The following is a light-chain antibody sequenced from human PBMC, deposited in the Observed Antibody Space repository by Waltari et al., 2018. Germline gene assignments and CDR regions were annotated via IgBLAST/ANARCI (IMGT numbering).Light chain of an antibody. Sequence: DIQMTQSPSTLSASVGDRVTISCRASQSVGTWLAWYQQKPGKAPKLLIYMASSLESGVPSRFSGSGSGREFTLTISSLQPDDFATYSCQQYSSSSTFGQGTKVDI. V-gene: IGKV1-5*03. CDR1: QSVGTW. J-gene: IGKJ2*01. CDR3: QQYSSSST. CDR2: MAS.